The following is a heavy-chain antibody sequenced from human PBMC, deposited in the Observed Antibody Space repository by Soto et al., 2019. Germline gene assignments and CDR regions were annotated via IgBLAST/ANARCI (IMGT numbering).Heavy chain of an antibody. CDR3: ARGSVGTTPWFDP. V-gene: IGHV3-13*01. Sequence: EVQLVESGGGLVQPGGSLRLSCAASGFTFSSYDMHWVRQATGKGLEWVSAIGTAGDTYYPGSVKGRFTISRENAKNSLYLQMNSLRAGDTAVYYCARGSVGTTPWFDPWGQGTLVTVSS. D-gene: IGHD1-1*01. J-gene: IGHJ5*02. CDR1: GFTFSSYD. CDR2: IGTAGDT.